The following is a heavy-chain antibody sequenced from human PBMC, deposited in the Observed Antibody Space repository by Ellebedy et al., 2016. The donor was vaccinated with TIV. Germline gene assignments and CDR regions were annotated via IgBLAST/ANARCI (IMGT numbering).Heavy chain of an antibody. Sequence: AASVKVSCKTSGYTFTDYYIHWARQAPGQGPEWVGWINPDNGVTVYEQKLQGRVTITGDTSISTVYMELSSLRSDDTAIYYCVRDLTNPVTGDYWGQGTLVFVSS. J-gene: IGHJ4*02. V-gene: IGHV1-2*02. CDR2: INPDNGVT. CDR1: GYTFTDYY. CDR3: VRDLTNPVTGDY. D-gene: IGHD4-11*01.